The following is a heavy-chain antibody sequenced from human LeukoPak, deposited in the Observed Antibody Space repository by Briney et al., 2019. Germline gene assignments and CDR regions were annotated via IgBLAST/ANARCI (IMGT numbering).Heavy chain of an antibody. Sequence: SETLSLTCTVSGGPIRTNYWSWIRQPPGKGLEWIGYMYYSGSTTYNPSLKSRVTISADRSNNQISLRLTSVTAADTAVYYCARHLDLPGLRWSVAFDIWGQGTMVTVSS. CDR1: GGPIRTNY. V-gene: IGHV4-59*08. J-gene: IGHJ3*02. D-gene: IGHD4-23*01. CDR3: ARHLDLPGLRWSVAFDI. CDR2: MYYSGST.